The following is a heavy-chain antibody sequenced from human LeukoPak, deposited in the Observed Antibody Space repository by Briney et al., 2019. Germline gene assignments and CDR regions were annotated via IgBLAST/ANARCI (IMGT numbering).Heavy chain of an antibody. CDR1: GGSFSGYY. Sequence: SETLSLTCAVYGGSFSGYYWSWIRQPPGKGLEWIGEINHSGSTNYNPSLKSRVTISVDTSKNQFSLKLSSVTAADTAVYYCARVRGRYSNYAYYYYMTSGAKGPRSPSP. CDR2: INHSGST. CDR3: ARVRGRYSNYAYYYYMTS. J-gene: IGHJ6*03. V-gene: IGHV4-34*01. D-gene: IGHD4-11*01.